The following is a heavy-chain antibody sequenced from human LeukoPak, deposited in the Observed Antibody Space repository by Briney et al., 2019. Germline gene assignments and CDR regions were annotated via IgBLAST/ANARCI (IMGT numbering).Heavy chain of an antibody. J-gene: IGHJ5*02. D-gene: IGHD1-1*01. Sequence: SETLSLTCTVSGVSISRYYWSWIRQPPGKGLEWIGHIYGSGSTNYNPSLKSRVTLSVDTSKNQFSLKLSSVTAADTAVYYCAREGTSGTHLNWFDPWGQGTLVTVSS. CDR1: GVSISRYY. V-gene: IGHV4-59*01. CDR3: AREGTSGTHLNWFDP. CDR2: IYGSGST.